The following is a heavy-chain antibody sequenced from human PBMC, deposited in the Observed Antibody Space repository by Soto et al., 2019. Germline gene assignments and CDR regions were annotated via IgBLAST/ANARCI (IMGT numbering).Heavy chain of an antibody. Sequence: PGGSLRLSCAASGFTFSSYEMNWVRQAPGKGLEWVSYISSSGSTIYYADSVKGRFTISRDNAKNSLYLQMNSLRAEDTAVYYCARDLGVVVIRMEFDIWGQGTMVTVSS. CDR1: GFTFSSYE. CDR3: ARDLGVVVIRMEFDI. J-gene: IGHJ3*02. D-gene: IGHD3-22*01. V-gene: IGHV3-48*03. CDR2: ISSSGSTI.